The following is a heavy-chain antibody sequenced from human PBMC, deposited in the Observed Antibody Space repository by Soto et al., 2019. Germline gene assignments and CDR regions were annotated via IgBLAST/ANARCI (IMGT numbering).Heavy chain of an antibody. CDR2: INSDGSST. CDR3: AREGYCSGGSCSPRGWFDP. V-gene: IGHV3-74*01. CDR1: GFTFSSYW. D-gene: IGHD2-15*01. J-gene: IGHJ5*02. Sequence: GGSLRLSCAASGFTFSSYWMHWVRQAPGKGLVWASRINSDGSSTSYADSVKGRFTISRDNAKNTLYLQMNSLRAEDTAVYYCAREGYCSGGSCSPRGWFDPWGQGTLVTVSS.